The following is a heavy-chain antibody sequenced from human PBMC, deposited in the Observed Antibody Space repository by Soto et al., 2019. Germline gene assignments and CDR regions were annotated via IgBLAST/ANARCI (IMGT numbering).Heavy chain of an antibody. J-gene: IGHJ6*02. CDR2: IYHSGST. D-gene: IGHD6-13*01. CDR3: LGLAAGTKYYGIDV. Sequence: SETLSLTCAVSGGSISSSNWWSWVRQPPGKGLEWIGEIYHSGSTNYNPSLKSRVTISVDKYKNQFSLKLSSVTAADTAVYYCLGLAAGTKYYGIDVWGQGTKVTVS. CDR1: GGSISSSNW. V-gene: IGHV4-4*02.